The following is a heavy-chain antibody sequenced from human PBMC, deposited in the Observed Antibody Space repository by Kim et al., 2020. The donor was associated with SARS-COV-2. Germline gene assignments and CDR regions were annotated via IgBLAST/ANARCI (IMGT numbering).Heavy chain of an antibody. D-gene: IGHD2-2*01. J-gene: IGHJ4*02. CDR1: GFTFSSYA. Sequence: GGSLRLSCVVSGFTFSSYAMTWVRQAPGKGLEWVSGIISSGGSTYYADSVKGRFTISRDNSKNTLYLQMNSLRAEDTAVYYCAKESSRETSPSWGQGTLVTVSS. CDR3: AKESSRETSPS. V-gene: IGHV3-23*01. CDR2: IISSGGST.